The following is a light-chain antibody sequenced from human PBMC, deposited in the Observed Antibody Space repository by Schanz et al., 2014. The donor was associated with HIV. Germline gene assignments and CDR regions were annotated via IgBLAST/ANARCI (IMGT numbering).Light chain of an antibody. CDR1: SSNIGAGYD. CDR2: GNS. CDR3: CSYAGSYIVV. V-gene: IGLV1-40*01. J-gene: IGLJ2*01. Sequence: QSVLTQPPSVSGAPGQRVTISCTGSSSNIGAGYDVHWYQQLPGTAPKLLIYGNSNRPSGVPDRFSGSKSGTSASLAITGLQAEDEADYYCCSYAGSYIVVFGGGTKLTVL.